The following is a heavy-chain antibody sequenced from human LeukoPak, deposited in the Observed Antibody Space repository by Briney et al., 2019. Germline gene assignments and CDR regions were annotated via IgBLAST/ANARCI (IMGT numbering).Heavy chain of an antibody. Sequence: ASVKVSCKASGYTFTSYGISWVRQAPGQGLEWMGWISAYNGNTNYAQKLQGRVTMTTDTSTSTAYMELRSLRSDDTAVYYCARAERRWIGEWLLPSLDYWGQGTLVTVSS. CDR2: ISAYNGNT. D-gene: IGHD3-22*01. J-gene: IGHJ4*02. CDR3: ARAERRWIGEWLLPSLDY. CDR1: GYTFTSYG. V-gene: IGHV1-18*01.